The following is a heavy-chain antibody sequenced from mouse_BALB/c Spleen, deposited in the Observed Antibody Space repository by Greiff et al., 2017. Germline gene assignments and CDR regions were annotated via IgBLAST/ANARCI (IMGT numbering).Heavy chain of an antibody. V-gene: IGHV2-9*02. CDR2: IWAGGST. J-gene: IGHJ4*01. Sequence: VKLMESGPGLVAPSQSLSITCAVSGFSLTTYGLHWVRQPPGKGLEWLGVIWAGGSTNYNSALMSRLSISKDNSKSQVFLKMNSLQTDDTAMYYCARDYYGTTYYAMDYWGQGTSVTVSS. CDR1: GFSLTTYG. CDR3: ARDYYGTTYYAMDY. D-gene: IGHD1-1*01.